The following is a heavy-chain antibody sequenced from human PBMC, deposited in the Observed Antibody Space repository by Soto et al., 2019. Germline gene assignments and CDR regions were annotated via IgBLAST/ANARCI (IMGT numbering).Heavy chain of an antibody. CDR2: INPNSGGT. Sequence: VASVKVSCKASGYTFTRYYMHWVRPAPGQGLEWMGWINPNSGGTNYAQKFQGWVTMTRDTSISTAYMELSRLRSDDTAVYYCARRGHGDYLFDYWGQGTLVTVSS. J-gene: IGHJ4*02. D-gene: IGHD4-17*01. V-gene: IGHV1-2*04. CDR3: ARRGHGDYLFDY. CDR1: GYTFTRYY.